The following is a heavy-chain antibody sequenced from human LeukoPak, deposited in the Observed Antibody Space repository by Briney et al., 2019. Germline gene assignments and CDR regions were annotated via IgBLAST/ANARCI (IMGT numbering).Heavy chain of an antibody. D-gene: IGHD3-22*01. CDR1: GYTFTSYG. V-gene: IGHV1-18*01. CDR3: ATSSSVTMIVVPNLSLDY. Sequence: ASVKVSCKASGYTFTSYGISWVRQAPGQGLEWMGWISAYNGNTNHAQKLQGRVTMTTDTSTSTAYMELRSLRSDDTAVYYCATSSSVTMIVVPNLSLDYWGQGTLVTVS. CDR2: ISAYNGNT. J-gene: IGHJ4*02.